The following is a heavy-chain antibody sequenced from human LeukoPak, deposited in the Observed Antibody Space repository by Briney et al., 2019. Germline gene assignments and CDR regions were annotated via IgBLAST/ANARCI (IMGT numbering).Heavy chain of an antibody. CDR2: INPNSGGT. CDR3: ARADYGDYEPPSY. V-gene: IGHV1-2*02. Sequence: ASVKVSCKVSGYTFTGYYMHWVRQAPGQGLEWMGWINPNSGGTNYAQKCQGRVTMTRDTSIITAYMELSRLRSDDTAVYYCARADYGDYEPPSYWGQGTLVTVSS. J-gene: IGHJ4*02. CDR1: GYTFTGYY. D-gene: IGHD4-17*01.